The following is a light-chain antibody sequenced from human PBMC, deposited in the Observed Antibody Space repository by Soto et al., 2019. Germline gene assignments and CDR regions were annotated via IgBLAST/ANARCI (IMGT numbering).Light chain of an antibody. CDR3: SSYTTAYTQV. CDR2: EVT. V-gene: IGLV2-14*01. J-gene: IGLJ3*02. CDR1: SSDVGHYDY. Sequence: QSALTQPASVSGSPGQSITISCTGTSSDVGHYDYVSWYQQHPGKVPKLIISEVTTRPSGVSDRFSGSKSGNTASLTISRLQAEDEAHYYCSSYTTAYTQVFGGGTKLIVL.